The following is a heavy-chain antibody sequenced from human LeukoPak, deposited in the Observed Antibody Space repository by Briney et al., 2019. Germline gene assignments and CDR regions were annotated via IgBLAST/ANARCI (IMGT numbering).Heavy chain of an antibody. V-gene: IGHV3-33*01. J-gene: IGHJ4*02. Sequence: PGGSLRLSCAASGFTFSSYGMHWVRQAPGKGLEWVAVIWYDGSNKYYADSVKGRFTVSRDNSKNTLYLQMNSLRAEDTAVYYCARAPPRGSYLDYWGQGTLVTVSS. CDR1: GFTFSSYG. CDR3: ARAPPRGSYLDY. CDR2: IWYDGSNK. D-gene: IGHD1-26*01.